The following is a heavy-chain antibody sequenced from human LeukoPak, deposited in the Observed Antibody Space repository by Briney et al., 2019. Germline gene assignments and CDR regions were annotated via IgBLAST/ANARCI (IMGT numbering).Heavy chain of an antibody. CDR1: GASISNYY. CDR2: IDYRGTT. J-gene: IGHJ6*03. D-gene: IGHD2-2*01. Sequence: PSETLSLTCSVSGASISNYYWSWIRQPPGKGLEWIGYIDYRGTTNYNPSLKSRVTISVDTSKNHFSLMLSSVTAADTAVYYCARAFWGPYCSSTSCYLDYYYYMDVWGKGTTVTISS. CDR3: ARAFWGPYCSSTSCYLDYYYYMDV. V-gene: IGHV4-59*01.